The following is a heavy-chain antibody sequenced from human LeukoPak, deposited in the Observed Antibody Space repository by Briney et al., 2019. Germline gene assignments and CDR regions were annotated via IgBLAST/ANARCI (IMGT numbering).Heavy chain of an antibody. D-gene: IGHD3-10*01. CDR1: GYTFSSHD. CDR2: MNPNSSNT. V-gene: IGHV1-8*01. Sequence: ASVKVSCKASGYTFSSHDINWVRQATGQGLEWMGWMNPNSSNTVYAQKFQGRLTMTRNTAINTDYMELSSLRSEDTAVYYCARGGPYGSGSYGAFDYWGQGTLVTVSS. CDR3: ARGGPYGSGSYGAFDY. J-gene: IGHJ4*02.